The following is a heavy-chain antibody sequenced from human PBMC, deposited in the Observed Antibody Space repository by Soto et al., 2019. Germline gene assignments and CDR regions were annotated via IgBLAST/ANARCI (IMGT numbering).Heavy chain of an antibody. J-gene: IGHJ4*02. CDR3: ARGRYGDY. CDR2: ISAHNGNT. CDR1: GYGFTTYG. Sequence: QVHLVQSGAEVKKPGASVKVSCKGSGYGFTTYGITWVRQAPGHGLEWMVWISAHNGNTNYAQKLQGTVTVTRDISTSTAYIELRSLRTDDTAVYYCARGRYGDYWGQGAVVTVSS. V-gene: IGHV1-18*01. D-gene: IGHD1-1*01.